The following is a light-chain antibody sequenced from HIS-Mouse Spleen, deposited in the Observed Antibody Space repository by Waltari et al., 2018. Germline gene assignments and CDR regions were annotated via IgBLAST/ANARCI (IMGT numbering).Light chain of an antibody. V-gene: IGKV1-8*01. CDR2: AAS. J-gene: IGKJ1*01. CDR1: QGISSY. Sequence: AIRMTQSPSSLSASTGDRVTITCRASQGISSYFAWYKQKPGKAPKLLVYAASTLQSGVPSRFSGSGSGTDFTLTISCLQSEDFATYYCQQYYSYPPWTFGQGTKVEIK. CDR3: QQYYSYPPWT.